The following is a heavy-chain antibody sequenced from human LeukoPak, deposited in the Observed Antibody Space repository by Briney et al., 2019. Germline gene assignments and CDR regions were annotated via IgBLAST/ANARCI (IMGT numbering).Heavy chain of an antibody. V-gene: IGHV4-30-4*01. D-gene: IGHD2-2*01. Sequence: SETLSLTCTVSGGSISSDDYYWTWVRQPPVKGLEWIGYIYYSGSTYYNPSLKSRVTISVDTSKYQFSLKLTSVTAADTAVYYCARYCSSSGSGWFDPWGQGTLVTVSS. CDR2: IYYSGST. CDR3: ARYCSSSGSGWFDP. J-gene: IGHJ5*02. CDR1: GGSISSDDYY.